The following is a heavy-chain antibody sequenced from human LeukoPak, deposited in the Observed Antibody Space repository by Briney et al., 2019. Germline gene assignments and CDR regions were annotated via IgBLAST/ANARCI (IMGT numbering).Heavy chain of an antibody. CDR3: ARRIYCSGGSCYEADY. CDR2: INHSGST. D-gene: IGHD2-15*01. CDR1: GGSFSGYY. J-gene: IGHJ4*02. V-gene: IGHV4-34*01. Sequence: SETLSLTCAVYGGSFSGYYWSWIRQPPGKGLEWIGEINHSGSTNYNPSLKSRVTISADTSKNQFSLKLSSVTAADTAVYYCARRIYCSGGSCYEADYWGQGTLVTVSS.